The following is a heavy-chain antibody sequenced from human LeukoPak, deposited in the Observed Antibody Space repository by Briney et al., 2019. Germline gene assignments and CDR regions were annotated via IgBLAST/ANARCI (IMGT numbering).Heavy chain of an antibody. D-gene: IGHD3-22*01. CDR1: GLTFSSYW. V-gene: IGHV3-7*01. CDR3: ARTSITMIGPLYYFDY. CDR2: IEQDGSEK. J-gene: IGHJ4*02. Sequence: GGSLRLSCAASGLTFSSYWMSWVRQAPGKGLEWVANIEQDGSEKYYVDSVKGRFTISRDNAKNSLYLQMNSLRAEDTAVYYCARTSITMIGPLYYFDYWGQGTLVTVSS.